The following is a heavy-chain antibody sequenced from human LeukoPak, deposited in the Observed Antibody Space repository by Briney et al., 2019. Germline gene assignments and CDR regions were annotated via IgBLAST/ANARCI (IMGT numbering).Heavy chain of an antibody. J-gene: IGHJ4*02. CDR2: IKHDGSEK. Sequence: GGSLRLSCAASGFTFSSYWMSWVRQTPGRGLEWVANIKHDGSEKYYVDSVKGRFTISRDNAENSLYLQMNSLRAEDTAVYYCARLGGKSSPAAVWGQGTLVTVSS. CDR3: ARLGGKSSPAAV. V-gene: IGHV3-7*01. D-gene: IGHD1-26*01. CDR1: GFTFSSYW.